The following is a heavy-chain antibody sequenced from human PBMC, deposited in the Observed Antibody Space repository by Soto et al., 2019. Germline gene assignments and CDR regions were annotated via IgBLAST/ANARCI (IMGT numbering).Heavy chain of an antibody. V-gene: IGHV1-18*01. CDR3: ARELIYGSGSYS. Sequence: QVQLVQSGAEVKKPGASVKVSCKASGYTFTSYGISWVRQAPGQGLEWMGWISAYKGNTNYSQKRRGRVTLTTDTSTSTAHIELTSLRSDDPAVYYGARELIYGSGSYSWGQGTLVTVSS. D-gene: IGHD3-10*01. J-gene: IGHJ4*02. CDR2: ISAYKGNT. CDR1: GYTFTSYG.